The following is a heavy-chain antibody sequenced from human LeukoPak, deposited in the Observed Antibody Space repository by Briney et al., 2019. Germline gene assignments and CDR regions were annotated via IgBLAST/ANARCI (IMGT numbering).Heavy chain of an antibody. CDR2: INPNSGNR. CDR1: GYTFTSYD. CDR3: ARGIATTMVRGFDP. V-gene: IGHV1-8*01. Sequence: VASVKVSCKASGYTFTSYDINWVRQATGQGLEWMGWINPNSGNRGYAQKFQGRVTMTRNTSISTAYMELSSLRSEDTAVYYCARGIATTMVRGFDPWGQGTLVTVSS. D-gene: IGHD3-10*01. J-gene: IGHJ5*02.